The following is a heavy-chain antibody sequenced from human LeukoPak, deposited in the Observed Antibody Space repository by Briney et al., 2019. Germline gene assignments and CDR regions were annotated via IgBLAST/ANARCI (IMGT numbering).Heavy chain of an antibody. V-gene: IGHV4-30-4*01. CDR3: AKLPVVLPAPGCCSDY. D-gene: IGHD2-21*02. CDR2: IYYSGST. CDR1: GGSISSGDYY. J-gene: IGHJ4*02. Sequence: SETLSLTCTVSGGSISSGDYYWSWIRQPPGKGLEWIGYIYYSGSTYYNPSLKSRVTISVDTSKNQFSLKLSSVTAADTAVYYCAKLPVVLPAPGCCSDYWGQGTLVTVSS.